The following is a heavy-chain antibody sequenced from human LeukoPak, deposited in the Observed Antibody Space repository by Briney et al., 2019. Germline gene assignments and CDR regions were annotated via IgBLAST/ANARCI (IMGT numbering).Heavy chain of an antibody. V-gene: IGHV1-69*13. CDR1: GGTFSSYA. J-gene: IGHJ3*02. Sequence: GASVKVSCKASGGTFSSYAISWVRQAPGQGLEWMGGIIPIFGTANYAQKFQGRVTITADESTSTAYMELSSLRSEDTAVYCARGEVVPAAMVSAIDIWGQGTMVTVSS. CDR3: ARGEVVPAAMVSAIDI. D-gene: IGHD2-2*01. CDR2: IIPIFGTA.